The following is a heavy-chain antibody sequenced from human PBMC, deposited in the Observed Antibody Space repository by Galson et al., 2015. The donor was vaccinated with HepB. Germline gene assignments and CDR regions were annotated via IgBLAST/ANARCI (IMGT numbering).Heavy chain of an antibody. CDR3: AHSTGILGSVRYFDL. CDR1: GFSLRTSGVG. D-gene: IGHD2-8*02. Sequence: PPLVKPTQTLTLTCTFSGFSLRTSGVGVGWIRQPPGKALEWLALIYWDDDKRYSPSLKSRLTITKDTSKNQVVLTMTNMDPVDTATYYCAHSTGILGSVRYFDLWGRGTLVTVSS. J-gene: IGHJ2*01. CDR2: IYWDDDK. V-gene: IGHV2-5*02.